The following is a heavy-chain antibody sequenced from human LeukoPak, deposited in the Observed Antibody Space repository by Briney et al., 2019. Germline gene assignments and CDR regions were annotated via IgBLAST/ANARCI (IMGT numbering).Heavy chain of an antibody. V-gene: IGHV3-23*01. CDR3: AKGQELDDGVFDS. CDR1: GFTFSRIA. J-gene: IGHJ4*02. D-gene: IGHD1-1*01. Sequence: PGGPLRLSCAASGFTFSRIAMTWVRQAPGKGLEWVSTIRSNGDTAYNADSVRGRFAISRDNSKNALFLQMNSLRVEDTAIYYCAKGQELDDGVFDSWGQGTLVTVSS. CDR2: IRSNGDTA.